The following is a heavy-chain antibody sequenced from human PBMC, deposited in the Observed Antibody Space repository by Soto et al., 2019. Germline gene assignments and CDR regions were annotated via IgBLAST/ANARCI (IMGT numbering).Heavy chain of an antibody. J-gene: IGHJ4*02. V-gene: IGHV3-30-3*01. Sequence: GSLRLSCAASGFTFSSYAMHWVRQAPGKGLEWVAVISYDGSNKYYADSVKGRFTISRDNSKNTLYLQMNSLRAEDTAVYYCARDHQLWELAAPNYWGQGTLVTVSS. CDR1: GFTFSSYA. CDR2: ISYDGSNK. CDR3: ARDHQLWELAAPNY. D-gene: IGHD1-26*01.